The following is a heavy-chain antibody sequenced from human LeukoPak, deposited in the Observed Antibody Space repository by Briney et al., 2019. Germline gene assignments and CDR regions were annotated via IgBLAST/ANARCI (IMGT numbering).Heavy chain of an antibody. D-gene: IGHD1-7*01. CDR1: GGSISSYY. V-gene: IGHV4-4*07. J-gene: IGHJ4*02. CDR2: IYTSGST. CDR3: ARVRYNWNYAFDY. Sequence: PSETLSVTCTVSGGSISSYYWSWIRQPDGKGLEWIGRIYTSGSTNYNPSLKSRVTMSVDTSKNQFSLKLSSVTAADTAVYYCARVRYNWNYAFDYWGQGTLVTVSS.